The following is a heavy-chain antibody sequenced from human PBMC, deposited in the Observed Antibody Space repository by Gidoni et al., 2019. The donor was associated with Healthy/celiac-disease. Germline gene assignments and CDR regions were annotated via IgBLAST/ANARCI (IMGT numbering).Heavy chain of an antibody. J-gene: IGHJ5*02. CDR2: IRGSGGST. CDR1: GFTFSSYA. D-gene: IGHD3-10*01. V-gene: IGHV3-23*01. CDR3: AKDSYYYGSTWFDP. Sequence: EVQLLESGGGLVQPGGSLRLSCAASGFTFSSYAMSWVRQAPGKGLELVSVIRGSGGSTYYADSVKGRFTISRDNSKNTLYLQMNSLRAEDTAVYYCAKDSYYYGSTWFDPWGQGTLVTVSS.